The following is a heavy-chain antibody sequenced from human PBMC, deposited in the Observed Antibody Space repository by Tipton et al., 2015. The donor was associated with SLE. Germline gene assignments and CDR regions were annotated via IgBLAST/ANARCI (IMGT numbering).Heavy chain of an antibody. CDR3: ARLLGPQEGVQGVINEVDY. D-gene: IGHD3-10*01. V-gene: IGHV4-34*01. CDR2: INHSGST. J-gene: IGHJ4*02. Sequence: TLSLTCAVYGGSFSGYYWSWIRQPPGKGLEWIGEINHSGSTNYNPSLKSRVTISVDTSKNQFSLKLSSVTAADTAVYYCARLLGPQEGVQGVINEVDYWGQGTLVTVPS. CDR1: GGSFSGYY.